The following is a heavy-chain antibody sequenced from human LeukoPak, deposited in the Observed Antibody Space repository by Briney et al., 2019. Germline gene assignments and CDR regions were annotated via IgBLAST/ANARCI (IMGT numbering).Heavy chain of an antibody. V-gene: IGHV3-23*01. CDR2: ISGSGGST. D-gene: IGHD6-19*01. CDR3: ARGGLGSAFDN. Sequence: LPGGSLRLSCAASGFTFSSYALSWVRQAPGKGLECVSAISGSGGSTYSADSLKGRFTISRDNSKNTLYLQINSLRTDDTAVLYCARGGLGSAFDNWGQGTLVTVSS. J-gene: IGHJ4*02. CDR1: GFTFSSYA.